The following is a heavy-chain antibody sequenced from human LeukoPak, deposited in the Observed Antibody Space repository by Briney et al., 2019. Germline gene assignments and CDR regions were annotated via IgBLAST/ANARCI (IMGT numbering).Heavy chain of an antibody. CDR3: ARDSGYVPGRVKYFDF. CDR1: GYTFTGYY. D-gene: IGHD5-12*01. CDR2: INPKSGDT. J-gene: IGHJ4*02. Sequence: ASVKVSCKTSGYTFTGYYMHWVRQAPGQGLEWMGWINPKSGDTNYAQKFQGRVTMTRDTSITTAYMELSRLRSDDTAVYYCARDSGYVPGRVKYFDFWGQGTLVAVSS. V-gene: IGHV1-2*02.